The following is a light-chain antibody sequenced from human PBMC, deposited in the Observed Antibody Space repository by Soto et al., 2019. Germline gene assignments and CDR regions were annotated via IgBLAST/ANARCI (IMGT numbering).Light chain of an antibody. Sequence: EIVMTQSPATLSVSPGERASLSCRASQSVSSNLLAWYQQKPGQAPRLLIYGATNRATGIPDRFSGSGSGTDFNLTISRLEPEDFAVYYCQQYGSSPRTFGQGTKVDIK. CDR1: QSVSSNL. CDR3: QQYGSSPRT. J-gene: IGKJ1*01. V-gene: IGKV3-20*01. CDR2: GAT.